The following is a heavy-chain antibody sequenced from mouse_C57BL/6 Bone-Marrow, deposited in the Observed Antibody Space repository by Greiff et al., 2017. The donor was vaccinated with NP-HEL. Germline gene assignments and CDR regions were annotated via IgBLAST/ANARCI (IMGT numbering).Heavy chain of an antibody. D-gene: IGHD1-1*01. J-gene: IGHJ1*03. CDR2: INYDGSST. CDR1: GFTFSDYY. V-gene: IGHV5-16*01. CDR3: AILLGYFDV. Sequence: EVMLVESEGGLVQPGSSMKLSCTASGFTFSDYYMAWVRQVPEKGLEWVANINYDGSSTYYLDSLKSRFIISRDNAKNILYLQMSSLKSEDTATYYCAILLGYFDVWGTGTTVTVSS.